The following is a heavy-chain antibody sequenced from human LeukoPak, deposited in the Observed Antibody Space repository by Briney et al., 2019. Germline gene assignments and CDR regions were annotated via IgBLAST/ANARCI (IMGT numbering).Heavy chain of an antibody. V-gene: IGHV4-4*07. J-gene: IGHJ4*02. D-gene: IGHD4-17*01. Sequence: PSETLSLTCTVSGGFISSYYWSWIRQPAGKGLEWIGRIYTSGSTNYNPSLKSRVTMSVDTSKNQFSLKLSSVTAADTAVYYCARAGDYGDYFSPPPIDYWGQGTLVTVSS. CDR2: IYTSGST. CDR1: GGFISSYY. CDR3: ARAGDYGDYFSPPPIDY.